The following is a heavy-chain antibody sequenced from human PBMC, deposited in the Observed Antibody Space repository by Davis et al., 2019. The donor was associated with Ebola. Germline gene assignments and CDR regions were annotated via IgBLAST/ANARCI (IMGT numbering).Heavy chain of an antibody. CDR2: IIPIFGTA. V-gene: IGHV1-69*13. Sequence: SVKVSCKASGGTFSSYAISWVRQAPGQGLEWMGGIIPIFGTANYAQKFQGRVTITADESTRTAYMELSSLRSEDTAVYYCARGGIVVVPAAIGYYGMDVWGQGTTVTVSS. D-gene: IGHD2-2*01. CDR1: GGTFSSYA. J-gene: IGHJ6*02. CDR3: ARGGIVVVPAAIGYYGMDV.